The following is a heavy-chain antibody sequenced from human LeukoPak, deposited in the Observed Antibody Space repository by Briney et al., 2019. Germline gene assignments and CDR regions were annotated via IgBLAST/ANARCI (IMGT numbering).Heavy chain of an antibody. D-gene: IGHD3-16*02. CDR3: ARDWDVWGSYRYPYY. V-gene: IGHV1-18*01. CDR2: ISAHNGNT. Sequence: ASVKVSCKASGYTFTSYGISWVRQAPGQGLEWMGWISAHNGNTNYAQKLQGRVTMTTDTSTSTAYMELRSLRSDDTAVYYCARDWDVWGSYRYPYYWGQGTLVTVSS. CDR1: GYTFTSYG. J-gene: IGHJ4*02.